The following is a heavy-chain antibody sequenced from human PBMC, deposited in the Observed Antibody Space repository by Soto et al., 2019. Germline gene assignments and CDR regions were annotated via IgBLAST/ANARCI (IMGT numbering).Heavy chain of an antibody. J-gene: IGHJ5*02. CDR2: IYWDDDK. CDR3: ARRIAAAGTFWFDP. V-gene: IGHV2-5*02. Sequence: QITLKESGPTLVKPTQTLTLTCTFSGFSLSTGGVGVGWIRQPPGKALQWLALIYWDDDKRYSPSLKSRLTTXKXTXRNQVVLTMTNMDPVETATYYCARRIAAAGTFWFDPWGQGTLVTVSS. CDR1: GFSLSTGGVG. D-gene: IGHD6-13*01.